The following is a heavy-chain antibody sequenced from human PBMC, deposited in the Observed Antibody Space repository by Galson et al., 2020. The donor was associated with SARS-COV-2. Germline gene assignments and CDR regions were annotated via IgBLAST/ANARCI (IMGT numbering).Heavy chain of an antibody. CDR3: ARDQRGVVVTAIFDY. D-gene: IGHD2-21*02. Sequence: GGSLRLSCAASGFTFSSYAMHWVRQAPGKGLEWVAVISYDGSNKYYADSVKGRFTISRDNSKNTLYLQMNSLRAEDTAVYYCARDQRGVVVTAIFDYWGQGTLVTVSS. CDR2: ISYDGSNK. CDR1: GFTFSSYA. J-gene: IGHJ4*02. V-gene: IGHV3-30-3*01.